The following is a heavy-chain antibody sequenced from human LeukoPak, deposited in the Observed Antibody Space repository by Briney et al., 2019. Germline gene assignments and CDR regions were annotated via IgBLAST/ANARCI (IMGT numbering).Heavy chain of an antibody. Sequence: GGSRTLSCAASGFILKTYAMSWVRQPPAKGLEWVSSMSSTGYAKYYADSVNGRFTIPTDKSNSTIYLPINRLRAEDTAVYYCARGGGDHHFDYWGQGTLVTVSP. V-gene: IGHV3-23*01. D-gene: IGHD2-21*02. CDR2: MSSTGYAK. CDR3: ARGGGDHHFDY. J-gene: IGHJ4*02. CDR1: GFILKTYA.